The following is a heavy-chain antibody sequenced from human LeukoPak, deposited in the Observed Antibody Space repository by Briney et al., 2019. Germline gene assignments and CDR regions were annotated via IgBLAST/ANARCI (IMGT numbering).Heavy chain of an antibody. CDR3: ARDGNILTGYYADY. CDR1: GFTFSSYS. Sequence: EGSLRLSCAAPGFTFSSYSMNWVRQAPGKGLEWVSSISSSSSYIYYADSVKGRFTISRDNAKNSLYLQMNSLRAEDTAVYYCARDGNILTGYYADYWGQGTLVTVSS. J-gene: IGHJ4*02. CDR2: ISSSSSYI. D-gene: IGHD3-9*01. V-gene: IGHV3-21*01.